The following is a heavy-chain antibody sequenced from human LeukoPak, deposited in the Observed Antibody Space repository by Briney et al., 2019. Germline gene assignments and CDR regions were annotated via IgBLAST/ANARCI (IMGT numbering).Heavy chain of an antibody. V-gene: IGHV3-30*18. J-gene: IGHJ4*02. D-gene: IGHD5-12*01. CDR2: ISYDGSNK. CDR1: GFTFSSYG. Sequence: HGGSLRLSCAASGFTFSSYGMHWVRQAPGKGLEWVAVISYDGSNKYYADSVKGRFTISRDNSKNTLYLQMNSLRAEDTAVYYCAKEKGLKRGSLYYFDYWGQGTLVTVSS. CDR3: AKEKGLKRGSLYYFDY.